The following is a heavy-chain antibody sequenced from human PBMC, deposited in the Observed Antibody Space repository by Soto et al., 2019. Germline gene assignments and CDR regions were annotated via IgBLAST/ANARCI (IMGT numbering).Heavy chain of an antibody. V-gene: IGHV3-23*01. CDR3: AKSGAYYDSSGYYYRNVDY. CDR2: ISGSGGST. CDR1: GFTFSSYA. J-gene: IGHJ4*02. Sequence: EVQLLESGGGLVQPGGSLRLSCAASGFTFSSYAMSWVRQAPGKGLEWVSAISGSGGSTYYADSVKGRFTISRDNSKNTLYLHMNSLRAEDTAVYYCAKSGAYYDSSGYYYRNVDYWGQGTLVTVSS. D-gene: IGHD3-22*01.